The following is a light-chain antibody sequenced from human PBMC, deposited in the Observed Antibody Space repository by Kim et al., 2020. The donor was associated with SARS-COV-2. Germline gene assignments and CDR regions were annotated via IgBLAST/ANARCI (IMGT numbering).Light chain of an antibody. J-gene: IGKJ1*01. Sequence: EIVMTQSPATLSVSRGESATLSCRASQDVRSYLAWYQQKPGQAPRLLIYGTSTRTTGFPDRFSGSGYGTEFTLTISSLQSEDFAVYYCQHYVNWPLTFGQGTKVDIK. V-gene: IGKV3-15*01. CDR3: QHYVNWPLT. CDR1: QDVRSY. CDR2: GTS.